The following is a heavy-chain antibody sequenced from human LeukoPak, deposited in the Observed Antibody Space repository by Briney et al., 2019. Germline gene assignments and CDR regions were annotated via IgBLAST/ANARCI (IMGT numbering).Heavy chain of an antibody. CDR1: GFPFSTYL. D-gene: IGHD6-13*01. CDR3: ASERPSSSWYDY. V-gene: IGHV3-7*01. J-gene: IGHJ4*02. Sequence: GGSLRLSCAASGFPFSTYLMTWVRQAPGKGLEWVANIKQDGTEKYYVDSVKGRFSISRDNANNSLYLQVNSLRAEDTAVYYCASERPSSSWYDYWGQGTLVTVSS. CDR2: IKQDGTEK.